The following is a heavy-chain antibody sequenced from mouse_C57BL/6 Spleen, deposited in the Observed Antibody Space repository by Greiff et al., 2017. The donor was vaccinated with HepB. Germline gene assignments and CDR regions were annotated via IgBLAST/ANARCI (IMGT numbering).Heavy chain of an antibody. CDR3: AREITTVVASYWYFDV. J-gene: IGHJ1*03. CDR2: INPSNGGT. CDR1: GYTFTSYW. Sequence: QVQLKQPGTELVKPGASVKLSCKASGYTFTSYWMHWVKQRPGQGLEWIGNINPSNGGTNYNEKFKSKATLTVDKSSSTAYMQLSSLTSEDSAVYYCAREITTVVASYWYFDVWGTGTTVTVSS. V-gene: IGHV1-53*01. D-gene: IGHD1-1*01.